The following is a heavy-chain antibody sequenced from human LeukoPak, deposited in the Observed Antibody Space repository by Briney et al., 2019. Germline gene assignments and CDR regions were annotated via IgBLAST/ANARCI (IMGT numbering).Heavy chain of an antibody. CDR2: IYPGDSDT. Sequence: KAGESLKISCKGSGYSFTNYWIGWVRQMPGKGLEWMGIIYPGDSDTRYSPSFRGQVTISADKSISTAYLQWGSLKASDTAMYYCARHGAYCSGGSCKDRTFDYWGQGTLVTVSS. CDR3: ARHGAYCSGGSCKDRTFDY. CDR1: GYSFTNYW. D-gene: IGHD2-15*01. J-gene: IGHJ4*02. V-gene: IGHV5-51*01.